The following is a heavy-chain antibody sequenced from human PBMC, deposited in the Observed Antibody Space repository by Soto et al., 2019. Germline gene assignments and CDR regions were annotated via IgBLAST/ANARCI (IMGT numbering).Heavy chain of an antibody. J-gene: IGHJ5*02. Sequence: SATLSLTCAVYGGSFSGYYWSWIRQPPGKGLEWIGEINHSGSTNYNPSLKSRVTISVDTSKNQFSLKLSSVTAADTAVYYCARGKRYDFWSGYYSLCWFDPWGQGTLVTVSS. D-gene: IGHD3-3*01. CDR1: GGSFSGYY. V-gene: IGHV4-34*01. CDR3: ARGKRYDFWSGYYSLCWFDP. CDR2: INHSGST.